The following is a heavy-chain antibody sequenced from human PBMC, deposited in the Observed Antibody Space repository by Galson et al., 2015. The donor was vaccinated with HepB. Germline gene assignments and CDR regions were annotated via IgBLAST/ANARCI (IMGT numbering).Heavy chain of an antibody. V-gene: IGHV3-21*01. CDR1: GFTFSSYS. D-gene: IGHD3-22*01. CDR3: ARRATMIADAFDI. CDR2: ISSGSSYI. Sequence: SLRLSCAASGFTFSSYSMNWVRQAPGKGLEWVSSISSGSSYIYYADSVKGRFTISRDNAKNSLYLQMNSLRAEDTAVYYCARRATMIADAFDIWGQGTMVTVSS. J-gene: IGHJ3*02.